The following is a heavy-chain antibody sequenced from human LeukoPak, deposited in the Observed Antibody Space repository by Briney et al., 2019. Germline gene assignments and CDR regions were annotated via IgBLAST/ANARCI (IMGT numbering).Heavy chain of an antibody. D-gene: IGHD2-21*02. CDR1: GGSFSGYY. Sequence: PSETLSLTCAVYGGSFSGYYWSWIRQPPGKGLEWIGEINHSGSTNYNPSLKSRVTISVDTSKNQFSLELSSVTAADTAIYYCARRKGDRDRFPYYYYMDVWGKGTTVTISS. CDR3: ARRKGDRDRFPYYYYMDV. V-gene: IGHV4-34*01. J-gene: IGHJ6*03. CDR2: INHSGST.